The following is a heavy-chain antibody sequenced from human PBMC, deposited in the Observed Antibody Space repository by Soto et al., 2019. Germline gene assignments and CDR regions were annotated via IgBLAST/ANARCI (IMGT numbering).Heavy chain of an antibody. CDR1: GGSFSGYY. J-gene: IGHJ6*03. Sequence: PSETLSLTCAVYGGSFSGYYWSWIRQPPGKGLEWIGEINHSGSTNYNPSLKSRVTISVDTSKNQFSLKLSSVTAADTAVYYCARGSGYSYGYGDYYYMDVWGKGTTVTVSS. D-gene: IGHD5-18*01. V-gene: IGHV4-34*01. CDR3: ARGSGYSYGYGDYYYMDV. CDR2: INHSGST.